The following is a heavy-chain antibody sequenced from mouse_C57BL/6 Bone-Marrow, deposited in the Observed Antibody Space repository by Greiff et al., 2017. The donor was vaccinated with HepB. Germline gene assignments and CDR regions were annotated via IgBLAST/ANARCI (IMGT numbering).Heavy chain of an antibody. V-gene: IGHV1-80*01. CDR1: GYAFSSYW. CDR3: ARRFTTVGSYAMDY. CDR2: IYPGDGDT. D-gene: IGHD1-1*01. J-gene: IGHJ4*01. Sequence: QVQLQQSGAELVKPGASVKISCKASGYAFSSYWMNWVKQRPGKGLEWIGQIYPGDGDTNYNGKFKGKATLTADKSSSTAYMQLSSLTSEDSAVYFCARRFTTVGSYAMDYWGQGTSVTVSS.